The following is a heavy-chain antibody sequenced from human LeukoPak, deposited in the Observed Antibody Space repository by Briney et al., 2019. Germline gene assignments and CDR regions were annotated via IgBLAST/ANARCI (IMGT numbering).Heavy chain of an antibody. Sequence: PGRSLRLSCAASGFIFSNDAMHWVRQAPGKGLEWVAVIWYDGSNKYYADSVKGRFTISRDNSKNTLYLQMNSLRAEDTAVYYCARDNSYGANDYWGQGTLVTVSS. D-gene: IGHD5-18*01. CDR3: ARDNSYGANDY. CDR1: GFIFSNDA. V-gene: IGHV3-33*01. J-gene: IGHJ4*02. CDR2: IWYDGSNK.